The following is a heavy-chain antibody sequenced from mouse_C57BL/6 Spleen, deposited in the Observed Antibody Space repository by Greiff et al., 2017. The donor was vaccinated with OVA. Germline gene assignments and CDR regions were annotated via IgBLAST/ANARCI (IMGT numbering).Heavy chain of an antibody. V-gene: IGHV1-50*01. CDR2: IDPSDSYT. J-gene: IGHJ3*01. CDR1: GYTFTSYW. D-gene: IGHD1-1*01. CDR3: ARSYYGSSYWFAY. Sequence: VQLQQPGAELVKPGASVKLSCKASGYTFTSYWMQWVKQRPGQGLEWIGEIDPSDSYTNYNQKFKGKATLTVDPSSSTAYMQLSSLTSEDSAVYYSARSYYGSSYWFAYWGQGTLVTVSA.